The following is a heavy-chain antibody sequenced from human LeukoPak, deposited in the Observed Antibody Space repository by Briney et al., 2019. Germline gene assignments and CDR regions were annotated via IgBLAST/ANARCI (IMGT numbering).Heavy chain of an antibody. V-gene: IGHV3-33*01. J-gene: IGHJ4*02. CDR3: ARDQSLLYFDY. CDR1: GFTSSSYG. D-gene: IGHD2-15*01. Sequence: GRSLRLSCAASGFTSSSYGMHWARQAPGKGLEWVALTWYDGSNKSYGDSVKGRFTISRDNSKNTLYLQMSSLRAEDTAVYYCARDQSLLYFDYWGQGTLVTVSS. CDR2: TWYDGSNK.